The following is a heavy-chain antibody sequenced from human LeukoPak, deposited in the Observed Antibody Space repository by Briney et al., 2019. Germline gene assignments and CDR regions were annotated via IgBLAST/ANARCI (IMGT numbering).Heavy chain of an antibody. Sequence: SETLSLTCTVSGGSISSSSYYWGWIRQPPGKGLEWIGEINHSGSTNYNPSLKSRVTISVDTSKNQFSLKLSSVTAADTAVYYCARRAAPWFGTFDYWGQGTLVTVSS. CDR3: ARRAAPWFGTFDY. D-gene: IGHD3-10*01. CDR2: INHSGST. J-gene: IGHJ4*02. V-gene: IGHV4-39*07. CDR1: GGSISSSSYY.